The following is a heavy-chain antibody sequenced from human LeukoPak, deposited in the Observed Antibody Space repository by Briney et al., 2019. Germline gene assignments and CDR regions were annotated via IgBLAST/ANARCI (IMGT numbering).Heavy chain of an antibody. Sequence: GGSLRLSCGVSGFTFSSYSMCWVRQAPGKGLEWVSFISSSSSYIYYADSVKGRFTISRDNAKNLLYLQMNSLRAEDTAVYYCARGTMFPYYFDYWGQGTLVTVSS. D-gene: IGHD3-10*02. CDR3: ARGTMFPYYFDY. CDR1: GFTFSSYS. V-gene: IGHV3-21*01. J-gene: IGHJ4*02. CDR2: ISSSSSYI.